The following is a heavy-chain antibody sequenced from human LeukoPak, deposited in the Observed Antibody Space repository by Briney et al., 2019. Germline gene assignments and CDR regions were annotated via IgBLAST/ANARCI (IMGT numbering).Heavy chain of an antibody. CDR3: VKPFSGSYYNPQYFHY. CDR2: INPAGDT. V-gene: IGHV3-13*04. J-gene: IGHJ4*02. CDR1: GFTFSTYD. Sequence: GGSLRLSCAASGFTFSTYDMHWVRQATGKGLEWVSGINPAGDTYYPGSVKGRFTISREDAKNSFYLQMASLRADDTAVYSCVKPFSGSYYNPQYFHYWGQGTLVTVSS. D-gene: IGHD3-10*01.